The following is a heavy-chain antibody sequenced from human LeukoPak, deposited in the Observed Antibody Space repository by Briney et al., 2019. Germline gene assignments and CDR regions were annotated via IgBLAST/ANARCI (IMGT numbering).Heavy chain of an antibody. CDR2: INPNSGGT. D-gene: IGHD4-17*01. CDR1: GYTFTGYY. Sequence: VASVKVSCKASGYTFTGYYMHWVRQAPGQGLEWMGWINPNSGGTNYAQKFQGWVTMIRDTSISTAYMELSRLRSDDTAVYYCARGLGVTTYFDYWGQGTLVTVSS. V-gene: IGHV1-2*04. CDR3: ARGLGVTTYFDY. J-gene: IGHJ4*02.